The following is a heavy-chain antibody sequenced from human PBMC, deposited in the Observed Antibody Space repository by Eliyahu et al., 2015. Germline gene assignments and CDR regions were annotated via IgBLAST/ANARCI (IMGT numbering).Heavy chain of an antibody. CDR1: GGSFSXYS. D-gene: IGHD6-6*01. CDR2: INHSGST. Sequence: QVQLQQWGAGLLKPSETLSLTCAVYGGSFSXYSXSWIRQPPGKGLGWIGEINHSGSTNYNPSLKSRVTISVDTSKNQFSLKLSSVTAADTAVYYCARQRGIRAARPVNPNWYFDLWGRGTLVTVSS. V-gene: IGHV4-34*01. J-gene: IGHJ2*01. CDR3: ARQRGIRAARPVNPNWYFDL.